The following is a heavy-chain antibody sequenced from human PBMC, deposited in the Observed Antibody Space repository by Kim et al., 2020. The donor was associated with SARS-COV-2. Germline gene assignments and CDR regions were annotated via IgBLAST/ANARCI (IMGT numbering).Heavy chain of an antibody. V-gene: IGHV3-30*04. D-gene: IGHD1-26*01. CDR3: ARVPSGSYYGAFDI. CDR2: ISYDGSNK. CDR1: GFTFSSYA. Sequence: GGSLRLSCAASGFTFSSYAMHWVRQAPGKGLEWVAVISYDGSNKYYADSVKGRFTISRDNSKNTPYLQMNSLRAEDTAVYYCARVPSGSYYGAFDIWGQGTMVTVSS. J-gene: IGHJ3*02.